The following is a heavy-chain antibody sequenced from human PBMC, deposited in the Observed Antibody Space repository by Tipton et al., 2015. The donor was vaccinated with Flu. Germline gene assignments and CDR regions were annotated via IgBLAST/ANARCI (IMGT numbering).Heavy chain of an antibody. V-gene: IGHV6-1*01. CDR2: TYYRSEWHN. CDR1: GDSVSSNSAT. Sequence: GLVKPSQTLSLTCAISGDSVSSNSATWNWIRQSPSRGLEWLGRTYYRSEWHNVYAVSVISRITTNPDTAKNQVSLQLNSVTPEDTAVYFCARSGSSQESLQHWGQGILVTVSS. J-gene: IGHJ1*01. CDR3: ARSGSSQESLQH. D-gene: IGHD5-12*01.